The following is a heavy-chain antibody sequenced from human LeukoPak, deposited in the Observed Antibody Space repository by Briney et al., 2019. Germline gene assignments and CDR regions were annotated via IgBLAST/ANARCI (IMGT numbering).Heavy chain of an antibody. D-gene: IGHD3-10*01. CDR2: INHSAST. V-gene: IGHV4-34*01. J-gene: IGHJ6*04. CDR3: ARRGAIMVRGTKLDYYYGMDV. CDR1: GGSFSGYY. Sequence: PAETLSLNCAVYGGSFSGYYWRWIRQPPGKWLEWIGEINHSASTNYNPSLKSRVTISVDTSKNQFSLKLSSVTAAETAVYYCARRGAIMVRGTKLDYYYGMDVWGKGTTVTVSS.